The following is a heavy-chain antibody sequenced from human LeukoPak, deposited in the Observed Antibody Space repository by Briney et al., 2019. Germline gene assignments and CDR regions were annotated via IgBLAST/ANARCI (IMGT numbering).Heavy chain of an antibody. CDR1: GSSMSRGYY. CDR2: IYYSGTT. J-gene: IGHJ4*02. D-gene: IGHD4-11*01. CDR3: ARAEINDYSRY. Sequence: SETLSLTCSLSGSSMSRGYYWGWIRQPPGKGLQWIASIYYSGTTWYNPSLRSRVSISVDTSKNQFSLGLTSMTAADTALYYCARAEINDYSRYWGQGIPVIVSS. V-gene: IGHV4-38-2*02.